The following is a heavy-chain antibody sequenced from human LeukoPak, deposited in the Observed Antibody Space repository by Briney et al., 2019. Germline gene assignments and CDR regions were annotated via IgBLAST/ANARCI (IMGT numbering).Heavy chain of an antibody. J-gene: IGHJ4*02. CDR2: ISSSGSGSNI. CDR3: AREGTGDMFDY. CDR1: GLTLSNYD. V-gene: IGHV3-48*03. D-gene: IGHD7-27*01. Sequence: GGSLRLSCGGSGLTLSNYDMNWVRQAPGKGLGWVSYISSSGSGSNIYYADSVKGRFTISRDNAKNSLYLQMNSLRAEDTAVYYCAREGTGDMFDYWGQGTLVTVSS.